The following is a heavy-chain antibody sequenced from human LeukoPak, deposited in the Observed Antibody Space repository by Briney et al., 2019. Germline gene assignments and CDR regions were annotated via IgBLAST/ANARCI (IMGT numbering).Heavy chain of an antibody. J-gene: IGHJ4*02. V-gene: IGHV3-11*04. D-gene: IGHD3-22*01. CDR2: ISNSGSII. Sequence: GGSLRLSCAASGFTFSDYYMSWIRQVPGKGLEWVSDISNSGSIIHYADSVKGRFTISRDNPKNSLYLQMNSLRAEDTAVYYCAREDPHVPVRSGYYSYFDYWGQGTLVTVSS. CDR3: AREDPHVPVRSGYYSYFDY. CDR1: GFTFSDYY.